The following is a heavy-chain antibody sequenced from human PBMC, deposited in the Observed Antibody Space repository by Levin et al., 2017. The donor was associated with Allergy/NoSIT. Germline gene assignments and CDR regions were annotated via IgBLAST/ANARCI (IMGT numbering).Heavy chain of an antibody. J-gene: IGHJ2*01. CDR2: IDIAGVT. V-gene: IGHV3-13*01. Sequence: PGGSLRLSCAASGFTFSSHDMHWVRQVRGKGLEWVSAIDIAGVTYYADSVKGRFTISRENARDSLFLQMNSLRADDMAVYYCVRELGRPGRYYFDLWGRGALVTVSS. D-gene: IGHD6-6*01. CDR3: VRELGRPGRYYFDL. CDR1: GFTFSSHD.